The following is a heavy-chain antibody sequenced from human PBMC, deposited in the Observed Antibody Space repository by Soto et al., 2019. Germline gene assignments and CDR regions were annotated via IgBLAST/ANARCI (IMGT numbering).Heavy chain of an antibody. J-gene: IGHJ4*02. CDR3: AGAFSGSGSYDFDY. D-gene: IGHD3-10*01. CDR2: VIHSGST. Sequence: KSSETLSLTCAVYGGSFSGYYWSWIRQPPGKGLEWIGEVIHSGSTNYSPSLKSRVTISLDTSKNQFSLNLNSVTAADTAVYYCAGAFSGSGSYDFDYWARGTLVTVSS. V-gene: IGHV4-34*12. CDR1: GGSFSGYY.